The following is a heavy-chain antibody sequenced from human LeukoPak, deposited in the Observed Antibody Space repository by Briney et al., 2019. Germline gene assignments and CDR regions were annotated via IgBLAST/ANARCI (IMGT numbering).Heavy chain of an antibody. V-gene: IGHV4-4*07. CDR3: ARDVGSSRYLAPGYFDL. D-gene: IGHD6-13*01. CDR2: IYTSGST. Sequence: SETLSLTCTVSGGSISSYYWSWIRQPAGKGLEWIGRIYTSGSTNYNPSLKSRVTMSVDTSKNQFSLKLSSVTAADTAVYYCARDVGSSRYLAPGYFDLWGRGTLVTVSS. J-gene: IGHJ2*01. CDR1: GGSISSYY.